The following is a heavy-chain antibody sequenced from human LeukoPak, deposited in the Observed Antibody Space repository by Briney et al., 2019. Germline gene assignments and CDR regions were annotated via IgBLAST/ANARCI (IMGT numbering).Heavy chain of an antibody. D-gene: IGHD3-10*01. CDR1: GFTFSSYA. CDR2: ISGSGGST. Sequence: PGGSLRLSCAASGFTFSSYAMSWVRQAPGKGLEWVSAISGSGGSTYYADSVKGRFTTSRDNSKNTLYLQMNSLRAEDTAVYYCAKRRSKVNTVRGALNWFDPWGQGTLVTVSS. CDR3: AKRRSKVNTVRGALNWFDP. J-gene: IGHJ5*02. V-gene: IGHV3-23*01.